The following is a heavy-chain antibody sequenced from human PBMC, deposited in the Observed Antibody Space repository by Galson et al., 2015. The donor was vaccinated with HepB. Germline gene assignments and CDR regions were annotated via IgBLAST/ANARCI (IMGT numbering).Heavy chain of an antibody. V-gene: IGHV3-21*01. D-gene: IGHD4-17*01. CDR1: GFTFRTSC. Sequence: SLRLSCAASGFTFRTSCMNWVRQPPGRGLEWVSSISSGRSYIYYADSLKGRFTISRDNAKNSLYLQINSLRAEDTAVYYCARDYGDYPSYWYFELWGRGTLVTVSS. CDR3: ARDYGDYPSYWYFEL. CDR2: ISSGRSYI. J-gene: IGHJ2*01.